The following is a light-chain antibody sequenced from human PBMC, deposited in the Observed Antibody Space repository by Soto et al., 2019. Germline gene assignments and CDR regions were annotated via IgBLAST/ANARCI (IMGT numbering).Light chain of an antibody. CDR3: SSYTSARTYV. J-gene: IGLJ1*01. CDR1: GTDVGGFNF. V-gene: IGLV2-14*03. Sequence: QSALTQPASVSGSPGQSVTISCTGTGTDVGGFNFVSWYQQLPGEAPKLIIYEVNNRPSGISHRFSGSKSGNTASLTVSGLQAEDEANYYCSSYTSARTYVFGSGPKVTVL. CDR2: EVN.